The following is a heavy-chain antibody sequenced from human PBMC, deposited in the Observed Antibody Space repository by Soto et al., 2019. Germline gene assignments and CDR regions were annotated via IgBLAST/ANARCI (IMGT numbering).Heavy chain of an antibody. V-gene: IGHV6-1*01. D-gene: IGHD5-18*01. CDR1: GDSISTNNVA. J-gene: IGHJ4*02. CDR3: ARGKYSAFDY. Sequence: SQTLSLTCAISGDSISTNNVAWNWIRQSPSGGLEWLGRTGYTSKWYNDYAVSVRSRITINPDTSKNQFSLQLNPVTLDDTAVYYCARGKYSAFDYWGQGTLVTVSS. CDR2: TGYTSKWYN.